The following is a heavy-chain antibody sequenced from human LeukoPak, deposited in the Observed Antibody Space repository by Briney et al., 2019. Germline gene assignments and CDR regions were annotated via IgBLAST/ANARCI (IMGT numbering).Heavy chain of an antibody. CDR3: AELGITMIGGV. CDR1: GFTFSSYE. V-gene: IGHV3-48*03. Sequence: GGSLRLSCAASGFTFSSYEMNWVCQGQGKGMEWVSYISSSVSTIYYADSVKGRFTISRDTAKNSLYLQMNSLRAEDTAVYYCAELGITMIGGVWGKGTTVTISS. J-gene: IGHJ6*04. CDR2: ISSSVSTI. D-gene: IGHD3-10*02.